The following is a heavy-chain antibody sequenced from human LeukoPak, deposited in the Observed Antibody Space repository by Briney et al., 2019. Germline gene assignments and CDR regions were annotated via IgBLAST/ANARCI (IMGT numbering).Heavy chain of an antibody. D-gene: IGHD5-18*01. CDR2: ISYDGSNK. Sequence: QPGRSLRLSCAASGFTFSSYGMHWVRQAPGKGLEWVAVISYDGSNKYYADSVKGRFTISRDNAKNSLYLQMNSLRAEDTAVYYCARLASYGYGHWGQGTLVTVSS. J-gene: IGHJ4*02. V-gene: IGHV3-30*03. CDR1: GFTFSSYG. CDR3: ARLASYGYGH.